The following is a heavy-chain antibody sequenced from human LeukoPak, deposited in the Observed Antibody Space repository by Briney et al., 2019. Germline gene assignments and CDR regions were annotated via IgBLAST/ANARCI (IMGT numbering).Heavy chain of an antibody. CDR3: ARAYCSGGSCYGNYYYYGMDV. CDR1: GYTFTGYY. V-gene: IGHV1-2*04. CDR2: INLNSGGT. J-gene: IGHJ6*04. D-gene: IGHD2-15*01. Sequence: ASVKVSCKASGYTFTGYYMHWVRQAPGQGLEWMGWINLNSGGTNYAQKFQGWVTMTRDTSISTAYMELSRLRSDDTAVYYCARAYCSGGSCYGNYYYYGMDVWGKGTTVTVSS.